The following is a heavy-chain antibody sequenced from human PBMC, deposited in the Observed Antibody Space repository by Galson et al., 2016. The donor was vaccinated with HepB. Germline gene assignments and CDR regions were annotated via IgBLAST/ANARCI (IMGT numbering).Heavy chain of an antibody. D-gene: IGHD4-17*01. J-gene: IGHJ4*02. V-gene: IGHV3-33*01. CDR1: GFTFNSYG. Sequence: SLRLSCAASGFTFNSYGMHWVRQAPGKGLEWVAVIWHDGSKKYYTDSVKGRFLIARDSSMDTLYLQMNSLRPEDTAVYYCARDGDHGDYGRYFEYWGRGTLVTVAS. CDR3: ARDGDHGDYGRYFEY. CDR2: IWHDGSKK.